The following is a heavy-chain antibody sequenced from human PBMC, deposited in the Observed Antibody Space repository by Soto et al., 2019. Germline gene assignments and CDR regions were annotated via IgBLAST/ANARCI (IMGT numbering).Heavy chain of an antibody. CDR1: GFTFSSYA. J-gene: IGHJ6*02. V-gene: IGHV3-30-3*01. CDR3: ARDPYYDYDGMDV. CDR2: ISYDGSNK. Sequence: QVQLVESGGGVVQPGRSLRLSCAASGFTFSSYAMHWVRQAPGKGLEWVAVISYDGSNKYYADSVKGRFTISRDNSKNTLYLQMNSLRAEDTAVYYCARDPYYDYDGMDVWGQGTTVTVSS.